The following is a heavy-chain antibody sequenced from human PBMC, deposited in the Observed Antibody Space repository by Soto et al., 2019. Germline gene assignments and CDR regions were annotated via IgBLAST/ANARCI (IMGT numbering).Heavy chain of an antibody. CDR2: INHSGST. V-gene: IGHV4-34*01. CDR1: GGSFSGYY. Sequence: SETLSLTCAVYGGSFSGYYWSWIRQPPGKGLEWIGEINHSGSTNYNPSLKSRVTISVDTSKNQFSLKLSSVTAADTAVYYCGRGPYYVFWSGYYDSYYFAYWGQGTLVPVSS. CDR3: GRGPYYVFWSGYYDSYYFAY. D-gene: IGHD3-3*01. J-gene: IGHJ4*02.